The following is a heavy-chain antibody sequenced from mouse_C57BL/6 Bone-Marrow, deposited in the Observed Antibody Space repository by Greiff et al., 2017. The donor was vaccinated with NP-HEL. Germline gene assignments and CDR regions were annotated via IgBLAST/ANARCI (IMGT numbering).Heavy chain of an antibody. CDR1: GFNIKDDY. Sequence: EVKLVESGAELVRPGASVKLSCTASGFNIKDDYMHWVKQRPEQGLEWIGWIDPENGDTEYASKFQGKATITADTSSNTAYLQLSSLTSEDTAVYYCTTTGLRRTGDWGQGTTLTVSS. V-gene: IGHV14-4*01. CDR2: IDPENGDT. D-gene: IGHD2-2*01. J-gene: IGHJ2*01. CDR3: TTTGLRRTGD.